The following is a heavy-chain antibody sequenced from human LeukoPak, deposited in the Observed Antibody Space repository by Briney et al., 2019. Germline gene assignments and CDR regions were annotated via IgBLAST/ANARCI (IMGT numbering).Heavy chain of an antibody. CDR1: GFTFSSYE. V-gene: IGHV3-48*03. Sequence: PGGSLRLSCAASGFTFSSYEMNWVRQAPGKGLEWVSYITSSGSAVYYADSVKGRFTISRDNAKNTLYLQMNSLRAEDTAVYYCARDHQYSSGWYDAWFDPWGQGTLVTVSS. D-gene: IGHD6-19*01. J-gene: IGHJ5*02. CDR2: ITSSGSAV. CDR3: ARDHQYSSGWYDAWFDP.